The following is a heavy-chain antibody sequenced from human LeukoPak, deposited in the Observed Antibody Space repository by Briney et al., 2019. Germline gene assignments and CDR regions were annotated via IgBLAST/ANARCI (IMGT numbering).Heavy chain of an antibody. Sequence: SETLSLTCTVSGGSISSGGYYWSWIRQPPGKGLEWIGEINHSGSTNYNPSLKSRVTISVDTSKNQFSLKLSSVTAADTAVYYCARAEWGYGSGSPFDYWGQGTLVTVSS. V-gene: IGHV4-61*08. CDR2: INHSGST. J-gene: IGHJ4*02. D-gene: IGHD3-10*01. CDR1: GGSISSGGYY. CDR3: ARAEWGYGSGSPFDY.